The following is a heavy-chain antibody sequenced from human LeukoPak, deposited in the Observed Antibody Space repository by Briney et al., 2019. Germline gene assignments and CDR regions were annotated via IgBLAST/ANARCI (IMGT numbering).Heavy chain of an antibody. D-gene: IGHD3-10*01. CDR3: ARTMVRGVHFDY. V-gene: IGHV1-18*01. Sequence: ASVKVPCKASDYTFTSYGINWVRQAPGQGLEWLGWISAYNGNTNYAQKFQGRVTMTTDTSTSTAYMELRSLRSDDTAVYYCARTMVRGVHFDYWGQGTLVTVSS. CDR2: ISAYNGNT. CDR1: DYTFTSYG. J-gene: IGHJ4*02.